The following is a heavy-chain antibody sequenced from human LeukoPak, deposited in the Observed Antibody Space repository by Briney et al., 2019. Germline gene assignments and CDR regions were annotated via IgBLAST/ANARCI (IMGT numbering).Heavy chain of an antibody. V-gene: IGHV4-38-2*02. D-gene: IGHD3-22*01. CDR3: ARRDTYYYDSSGYHFDY. CDR1: GYSISSGYY. CDR2: IYHSGST. J-gene: IGHJ4*02. Sequence: SETLSLTCTVSGYSISSGYYWGWIRQPPGKGLEWIGSIYHSGSTYYNPSLKSRVTISVDTSKNQSSLKLSSVTAADTAVYYCARRDTYYYDSSGYHFDYWGQGTLVTVSS.